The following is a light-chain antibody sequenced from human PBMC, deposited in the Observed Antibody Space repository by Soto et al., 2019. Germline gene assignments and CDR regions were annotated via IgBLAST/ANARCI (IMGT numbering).Light chain of an antibody. CDR2: GAS. Sequence: EIVMTQSPATLSVSPGERATLSCRASQSVSNNLAWYQKKPGQAPRLLIYGASTRATGIPARFSGSGSGTEFTLTISSLQSAHSAFYYCQQYNNWWTFGQGTRVDIK. V-gene: IGKV3-15*01. CDR1: QSVSNN. CDR3: QQYNNWWT. J-gene: IGKJ1*01.